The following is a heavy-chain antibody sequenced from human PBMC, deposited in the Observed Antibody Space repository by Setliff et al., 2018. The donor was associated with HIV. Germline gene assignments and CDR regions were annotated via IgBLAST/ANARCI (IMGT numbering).Heavy chain of an antibody. CDR3: ARDIQAAGTGWFDP. CDR2: IYHSGST. D-gene: IGHD6-13*01. V-gene: IGHV4-38-2*02. Sequence: PSETLSLTCAVSGHSISSGYYWGWIRQPPGKGLEWIGSIYHSGSTYYNPSLKSRVTISLDTSKNQFSLKLSSVTAADTAVYYCARDIQAAGTGWFDPWGQGTLVTVSS. J-gene: IGHJ5*02. CDR1: GHSISSGYY.